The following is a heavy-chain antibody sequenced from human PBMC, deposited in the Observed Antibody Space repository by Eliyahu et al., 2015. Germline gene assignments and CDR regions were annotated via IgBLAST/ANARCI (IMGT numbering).Heavy chain of an antibody. D-gene: IGHD5-18*01. Sequence: QVQLQESGPGLVKPSETLSLTCTVSGYSXXSGYYXGWIRQPPGKGLEWIGSIYHSGXTYYNPSLKSRVTISVDTSKNQFSLKLSSVTAADTAVYYCARDRRIQLWWGNNWFDPWGQGTLVTVSS. CDR3: ARDRRIQLWWGNNWFDP. V-gene: IGHV4-38-2*02. CDR1: GYSXXSGYY. CDR2: IYHSGXT. J-gene: IGHJ5*02.